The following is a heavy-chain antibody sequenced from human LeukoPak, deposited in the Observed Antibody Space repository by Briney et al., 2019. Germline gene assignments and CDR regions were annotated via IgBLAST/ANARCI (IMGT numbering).Heavy chain of an antibody. V-gene: IGHV4-39*01. CDR2: IYYSGST. CDR1: GGSISSSSYY. CDR3: ARPAHGSGSYYSPFPFDY. J-gene: IGHJ4*02. Sequence: PSETLSLTCTVSGGSISSSSYYWGWIRQPPGKGLEWIGSIYYSGSTYYNPSLKSRVTISVDTSKNQFSLKLSSVTAADTAVYYCARPAHGSGSYYSPFPFDYWGQGTLVTVSS. D-gene: IGHD3-10*01.